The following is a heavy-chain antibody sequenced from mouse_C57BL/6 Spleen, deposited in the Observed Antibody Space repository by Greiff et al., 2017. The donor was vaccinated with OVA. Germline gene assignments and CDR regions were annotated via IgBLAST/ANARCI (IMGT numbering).Heavy chain of an antibody. Sequence: VQLKESGAELVKPGASVKLSCTASGFNITDYYMHWVKQRTEQGLEWIGRIDPEDGETKYAPKFQGKATITADTSSNTAYLQLSSLTSEDTADYYCARYYSNYDYAMDYWGQGTSVTVSS. J-gene: IGHJ4*01. CDR3: ARYYSNYDYAMDY. V-gene: IGHV14-2*01. D-gene: IGHD2-5*01. CDR1: GFNITDYY. CDR2: IDPEDGET.